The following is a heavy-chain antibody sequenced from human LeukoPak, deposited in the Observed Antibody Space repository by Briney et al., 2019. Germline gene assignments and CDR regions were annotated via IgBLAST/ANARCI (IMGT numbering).Heavy chain of an antibody. CDR1: GFTFSSYA. D-gene: IGHD1-1*01. CDR3: ARDNGGYFDT. J-gene: IGHJ5*02. Sequence: PGGSLRLSCAASGFTFSSYAMSWVRQAPGKGLEWVSAISGSGGSTYYADSVKGRFTISRDNSKNTLYLQMDSLRGDDTALYYCARDNGGYFDTWGRGTPVTVSS. CDR2: ISGSGGST. V-gene: IGHV3-23*01.